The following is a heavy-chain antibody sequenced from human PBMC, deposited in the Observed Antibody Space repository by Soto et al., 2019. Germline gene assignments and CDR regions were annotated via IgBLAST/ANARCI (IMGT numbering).Heavy chain of an antibody. CDR3: ARGLFSETSYSGGWYYFDN. J-gene: IGHJ4*02. Sequence: SDTLSLTCGVYGGSFSGYIWTWIRQSPGKGLQWIGQINHSGSSYYNPSLKSRVTISLLSSSDRFSLELSSVTAADTAVYYCARGLFSETSYSGGWYYFDNWSQGTPVTVSA. D-gene: IGHD3-10*01. CDR1: GGSFSGYI. CDR2: INHSGSS. V-gene: IGHV4-34*01.